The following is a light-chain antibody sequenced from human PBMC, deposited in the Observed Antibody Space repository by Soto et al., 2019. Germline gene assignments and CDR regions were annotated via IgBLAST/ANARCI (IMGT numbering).Light chain of an antibody. Sequence: QSALTQPRSVSGSPGQSVTISCTGTSNDVGGYDYVSWYQQYPGKAPTYILYDVTKRPSGVPDRFSGSKSGNTASLTISGPQADDEADYYCCSYAGNYTFFGGGTKVTVL. V-gene: IGLV2-11*01. CDR1: SNDVGGYDY. CDR3: CSYAGNYTF. CDR2: DVT. J-gene: IGLJ2*01.